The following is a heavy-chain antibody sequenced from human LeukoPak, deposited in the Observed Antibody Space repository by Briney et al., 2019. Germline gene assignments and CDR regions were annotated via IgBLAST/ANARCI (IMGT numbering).Heavy chain of an antibody. J-gene: IGHJ4*02. V-gene: IGHV4-34*01. CDR2: INRSGST. Sequence: SETLSLTRAVYGGSFSGYYWSWIRQPPGKGLEWIGEINRSGSTNYNPSLKSRVTISVDASKNQFSLKLSSVTAADTAVYYCARTSIVGATKQFDYWGQGTLVTVSS. D-gene: IGHD1-26*01. CDR1: GGSFSGYY. CDR3: ARTSIVGATKQFDY.